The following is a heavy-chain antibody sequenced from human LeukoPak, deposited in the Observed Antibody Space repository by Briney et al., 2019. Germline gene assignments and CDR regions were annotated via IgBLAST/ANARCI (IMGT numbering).Heavy chain of an antibody. Sequence: SETLSLTCTVSGGSISSYYWSWIRQPPGKGLEWIGYIYYSGSTNYNPSLKSRVTISVDTSKNQFSLKLSSVTAADTAVYFCARVGRVDTAMVYYFDYWGQRTLVTVSS. V-gene: IGHV4-59*01. CDR3: ARVGRVDTAMVYYFDY. CDR2: IYYSGST. CDR1: GGSISSYY. J-gene: IGHJ4*02. D-gene: IGHD5-18*01.